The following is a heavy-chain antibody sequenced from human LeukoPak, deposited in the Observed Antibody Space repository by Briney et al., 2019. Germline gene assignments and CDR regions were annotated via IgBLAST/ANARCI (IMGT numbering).Heavy chain of an antibody. J-gene: IGHJ4*02. D-gene: IGHD6-13*01. Sequence: NPLETLSLTCSVSGGSIISYYWTWIRQPPGKGLEWIGYVYDTDTTNYNPSLQSRVTISLDTSNYQFSLTLTSITAADTAVYFCARDLGMADFDYWGQGTLVTVSS. V-gene: IGHV4-59*01. CDR3: ARDLGMADFDY. CDR2: VYDTDTT. CDR1: GGSIISYY.